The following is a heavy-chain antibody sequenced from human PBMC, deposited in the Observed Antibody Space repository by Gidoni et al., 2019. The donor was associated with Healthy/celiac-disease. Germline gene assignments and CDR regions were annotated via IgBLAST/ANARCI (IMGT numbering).Heavy chain of an antibody. Sequence: QVQLLESGPGLVKPSQTLSLTCTVSGGSISSGSYYWSWIRQPAGTGLEWIGRIYTSGRTNSNPSLKSRVTISVDTSKNQFSLNLSSVTAADTAMYYWARDLETYCGGDCYENYFDYWGQGTLVTVSS. CDR2: IYTSGRT. V-gene: IGHV4-61*02. CDR3: ARDLETYCGGDCYENYFDY. J-gene: IGHJ4*02. CDR1: GGSISSGSYY. D-gene: IGHD2-21*02.